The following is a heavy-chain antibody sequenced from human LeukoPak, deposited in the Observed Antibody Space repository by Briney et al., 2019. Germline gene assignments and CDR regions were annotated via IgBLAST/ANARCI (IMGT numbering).Heavy chain of an antibody. D-gene: IGHD2-2*01. V-gene: IGHV4-61*01. CDR2: IYYSGST. Sequence: SETLSLTFSVSGGSVSSSTYYWSWIRQPPGKGLEWIGYIYYSGSTNYNPSLKSRVTISVDTSKNQFSLKLSSVTAADTAVYYCARESVQLLSRWFDPWGQGTLVTVSS. CDR1: GGSVSSSTYY. CDR3: ARESVQLLSRWFDP. J-gene: IGHJ5*02.